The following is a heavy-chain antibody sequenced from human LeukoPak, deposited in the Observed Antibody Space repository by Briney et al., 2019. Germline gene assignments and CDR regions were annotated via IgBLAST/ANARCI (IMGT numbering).Heavy chain of an antibody. CDR2: IKSDGSTT. Sequence: GGSLRLSCAASGFTFSSYWMHWVRQAPGKGLVWVSRIKSDGSTTNYADSVKGRFTISRDNAKNTLYLQMNSLRAEDTAVYYCARGYIYGYDYWGQGTLVTVS. CDR1: GFTFSSYW. D-gene: IGHD5-18*01. V-gene: IGHV3-74*01. J-gene: IGHJ4*02. CDR3: ARGYIYGYDY.